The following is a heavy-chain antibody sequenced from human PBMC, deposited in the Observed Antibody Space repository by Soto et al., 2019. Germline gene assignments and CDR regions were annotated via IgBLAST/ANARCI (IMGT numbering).Heavy chain of an antibody. CDR2: VYHSGTT. J-gene: IGHJ2*01. CDR3: VGDFGMKVGVRYFHL. D-gene: IGHD2-15*01. CDR1: GASISTYY. V-gene: IGHV4-59*12. Sequence: SETLSLTCTVSGASISTYYWTWIRQSPGKGPEWIGYVYHSGTTNYNPSLESRVTISIGTSKSQFSLKLTSVTAADTAVYFCVGDFGMKVGVRYFHLWGRGTLVTVSS.